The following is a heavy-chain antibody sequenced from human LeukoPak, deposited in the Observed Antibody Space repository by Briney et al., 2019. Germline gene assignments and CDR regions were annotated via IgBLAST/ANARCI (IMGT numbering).Heavy chain of an antibody. V-gene: IGHV3-23*01. Sequence: GGSLRLSCAASGFPFSIYAMSWVPQAPGKGLEWVSAISGSGGSTYYADSVKGRFTISRDNSKNTLYLQMNSLRAEDTAVYYCAKDRRVRQQLGFDYWGQGTLVTVSS. CDR3: AKDRRVRQQLGFDY. CDR2: ISGSGGST. D-gene: IGHD6-13*01. J-gene: IGHJ4*02. CDR1: GFPFSIYA.